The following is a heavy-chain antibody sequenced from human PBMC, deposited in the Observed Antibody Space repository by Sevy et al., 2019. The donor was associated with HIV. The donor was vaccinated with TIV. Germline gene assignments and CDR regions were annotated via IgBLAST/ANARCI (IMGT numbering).Heavy chain of an antibody. V-gene: IGHV4-38-2*01. D-gene: IGHD6-13*01. CDR2: IYHSGST. Sequence: SETLSLTCAVSGYSISSGYYWGWIRQPPGKGLEWIGGIYHSGSTYYNPSLKSRVTISVDTSKNQFSLKLSSVTAADTAVYYCARHAAAGTRWFDPWGQGTLVTVSS. J-gene: IGHJ5*02. CDR1: GYSISSGYY. CDR3: ARHAAAGTRWFDP.